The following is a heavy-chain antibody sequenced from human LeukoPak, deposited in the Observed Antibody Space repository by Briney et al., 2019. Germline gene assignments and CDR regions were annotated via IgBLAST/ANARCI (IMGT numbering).Heavy chain of an antibody. V-gene: IGHV4-31*03. J-gene: IGHJ4*02. CDR1: GGSISSGGYY. D-gene: IGHD3-22*01. CDR3: ARGLNYYDSNLFFDY. CDR2: IYHSGGT. Sequence: PSQTLSLTCTVSGGSISSGGYYWSRHRQHPGKGLEGVVNIYHSGGTYYNPSLKSRVTISVDTSKNQFSLKLSSVTAADTAMYYCARGLNYYDSNLFFDYWGQGTILIVSS.